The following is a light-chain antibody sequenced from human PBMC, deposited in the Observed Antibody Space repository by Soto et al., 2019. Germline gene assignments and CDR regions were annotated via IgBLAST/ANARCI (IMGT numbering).Light chain of an antibody. V-gene: IGKV1-12*02. CDR1: QGFSSW. CDR3: QQANSFPWT. J-gene: IGKJ1*01. CDR2: AAS. Sequence: DIQMTQSPSSVSASVGDRVTITCRASQGFSSWLAWYQQKPGKAPKLLIYAASSLQSGVPSRFSGSGSGTDFTLTMICLQPEDFATYYCQQANSFPWTFGQGTKVEIK.